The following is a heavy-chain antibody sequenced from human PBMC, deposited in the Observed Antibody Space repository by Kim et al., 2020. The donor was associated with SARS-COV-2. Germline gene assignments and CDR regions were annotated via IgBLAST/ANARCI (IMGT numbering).Heavy chain of an antibody. CDR1: GYTFSSYG. Sequence: ASVKVSCAASGYTFSSYGITWVRQAPGQGLEWMGWISAYIGNTNYAQKLQGRVTMTTDTSTSTAYMELRSLTCEDTAVYYCARTKKNNYDFVYVYWGQGTLVTVSS. D-gene: IGHD4-4*01. CDR2: ISAYIGNT. V-gene: IGHV1-18*01. J-gene: IGHJ4*02. CDR3: ARTKKNNYDFVYVY.